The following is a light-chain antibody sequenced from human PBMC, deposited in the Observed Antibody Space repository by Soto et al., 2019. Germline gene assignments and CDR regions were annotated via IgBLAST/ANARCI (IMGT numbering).Light chain of an antibody. V-gene: IGKV1-5*03. CDR3: HQYNSYWT. Sequence: DIQMTQSPSTLSASVGDRVTITCRASQSISSWLAWYQQKPGKAPKLLVYKASSLERGVPSRFSGSGSGTEITLTISSLQPDAFSTYYCHQYNSYWTFGQGTKVEIK. CDR1: QSISSW. CDR2: KAS. J-gene: IGKJ1*01.